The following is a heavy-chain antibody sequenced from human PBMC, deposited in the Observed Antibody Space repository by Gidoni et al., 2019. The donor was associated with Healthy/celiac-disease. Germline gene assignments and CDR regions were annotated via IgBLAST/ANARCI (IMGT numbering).Heavy chain of an antibody. CDR2: ISSSSSYI. D-gene: IGHD3-22*01. CDR3: ARDTNKGYDSSGYYGI. CDR1: GFTFSSYS. Sequence: EVQLVESGGGLVKPGGSLRLSCAASGFTFSSYSMNWVRQAPGKGLEWVSSISSSSSYIYYADSVKGRFTISRDNAKNSLYLQMNSLRAEDTAVYYCARDTNKGYDSSGYYGIWGQGTLVTVSS. V-gene: IGHV3-21*01. J-gene: IGHJ4*02.